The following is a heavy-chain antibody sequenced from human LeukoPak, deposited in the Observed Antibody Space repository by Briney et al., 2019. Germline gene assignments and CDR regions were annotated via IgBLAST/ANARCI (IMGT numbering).Heavy chain of an antibody. Sequence: ASVKVSCKASEYTFTNYCMHWVRQAPGQGLEWMAIINPTVGSTTFAQKFQGRVIMTRDTSTSTVYMELSSLRSEDTAVYYCAKDVSGYYYGSGRYDAFDIWGQGTLVTVSS. J-gene: IGHJ3*02. D-gene: IGHD3-10*01. CDR2: INPTVGST. V-gene: IGHV1-46*01. CDR3: AKDVSGYYYGSGRYDAFDI. CDR1: EYTFTNYC.